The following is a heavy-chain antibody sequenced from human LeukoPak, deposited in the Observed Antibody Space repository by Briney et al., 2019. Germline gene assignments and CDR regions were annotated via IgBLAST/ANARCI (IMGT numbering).Heavy chain of an antibody. D-gene: IGHD2-15*01. Sequence: PGGSLRLSCAASGFTFSTYRMSWVRQAPGKGLEWVANIHQDGNEKYYVDSAKGRFTISRDNAKNSLYLQMNSLRAEDTAVYYCARGDKFSGDYWGQGTLGTVSS. V-gene: IGHV3-7*04. CDR3: ARGDKFSGDY. CDR2: IHQDGNEK. CDR1: GFTFSTYR. J-gene: IGHJ4*02.